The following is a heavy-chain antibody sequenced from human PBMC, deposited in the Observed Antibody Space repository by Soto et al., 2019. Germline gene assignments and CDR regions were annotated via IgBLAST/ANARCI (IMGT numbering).Heavy chain of an antibody. CDR2: IGGDGGSP. D-gene: IGHD2-21*01. CDR1: RFTFSDYA. Sequence: EVQLLESGGGLVQPGGSLRLSCAASRFTFSDYAMSWVRQAPGKGLEWVSVIGGDGGSPYYADSVKGRFPVSRDNSKNTLYRQLGSLRAEDTAVYYCANDSICRNGIYNAFDIWGQGTMVTVSS. CDR3: ANDSICRNGIYNAFDI. V-gene: IGHV3-23*01. J-gene: IGHJ3*02.